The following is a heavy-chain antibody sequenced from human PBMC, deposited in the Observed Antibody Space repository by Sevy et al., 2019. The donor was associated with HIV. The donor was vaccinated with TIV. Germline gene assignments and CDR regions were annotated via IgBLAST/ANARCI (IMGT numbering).Heavy chain of an antibody. V-gene: IGHV4-39*01. Sequence: SETLSLTCSVTGGSIRRGDYFWGWIRQSPGKGLEWIGSITDRGSTYYNPSLKSRVTMSVDTSKNQFSLKLSSVTAADTAVHYCARLRGGYGNGWFYYYMDVWGKGTTVTVS. J-gene: IGHJ6*03. CDR3: ARLRGGYGNGWFYYYMDV. CDR1: GGSIRRGDYF. CDR2: ITDRGST. D-gene: IGHD3-10*01.